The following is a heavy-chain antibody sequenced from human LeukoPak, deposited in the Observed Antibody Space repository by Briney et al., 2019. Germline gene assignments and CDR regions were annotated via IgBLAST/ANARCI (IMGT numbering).Heavy chain of an antibody. CDR3: AKGGLDY. CDR1: GFTFDDYA. J-gene: IGHJ4*02. Sequence: PGGSLRPSCAASGFTFDDYAMHWVRQAPGKGLEWVSGISWNSGSIGYADSVKGRFTISRDNAKNSLYLQMNSLRAEDMALYYCAKGGLDYWGQGTLVTVSS. V-gene: IGHV3-9*03. CDR2: ISWNSGSI. D-gene: IGHD2-15*01.